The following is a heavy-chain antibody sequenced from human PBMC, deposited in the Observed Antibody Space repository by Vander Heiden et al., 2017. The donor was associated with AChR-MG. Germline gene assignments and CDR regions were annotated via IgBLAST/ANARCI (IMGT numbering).Heavy chain of an antibody. V-gene: IGHV3-23*01. Sequence: EVQLLESGGGLVQPGGSLRLSCAASGFTFSSYAMSWVRQALGRGLDWVSAISGRGGSTSSAESVKGRLPSSRDNSKITLYRQMNSLRAEDTAVEYCGRMVGTIFGVIDYWGQGTLGNVA. CDR1: GFTFSSYA. CDR3: GRMVGTIFGVIDY. D-gene: IGHD3-3*01. J-gene: IGHJ4*02. CDR2: ISGRGGST.